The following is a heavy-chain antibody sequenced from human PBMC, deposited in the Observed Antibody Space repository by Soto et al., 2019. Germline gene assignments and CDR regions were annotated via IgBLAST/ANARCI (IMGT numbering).Heavy chain of an antibody. D-gene: IGHD6-6*01. J-gene: IGHJ4*02. Sequence: QMQLQESGPGLVKPSETLSLTCTVSGASISSSYWSWIRQPPGKGLEWIGYIFHSGTTNYNPSLKSRVTISVDTSKNQFSLNLSSLTTADTAVYFCARGGNRYRSTSSGVGGFDYWGQGTLVTVSS. CDR1: GASISSSY. V-gene: IGHV4-59*01. CDR2: IFHSGTT. CDR3: ARGGNRYRSTSSGVGGFDY.